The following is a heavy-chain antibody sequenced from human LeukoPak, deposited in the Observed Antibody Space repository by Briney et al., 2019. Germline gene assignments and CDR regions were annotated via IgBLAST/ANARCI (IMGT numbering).Heavy chain of an antibody. V-gene: IGHV3-11*01. CDR2: ISSSGSTI. CDR1: GFTFSDYY. J-gene: IGHJ6*02. D-gene: IGHD6-13*01. CDR3: ARDLSEYSSSWYSPYYYGMDV. Sequence: GGSLRLSCAASGFTFSDYYMSWIRQAPGKGLEWVSYISSSGSTIYYADSVKGRFTISRDNAKNSLYLQMNSLRAEDTAVYYCARDLSEYSSSWYSPYYYGMDVWGQGTTVTVSS.